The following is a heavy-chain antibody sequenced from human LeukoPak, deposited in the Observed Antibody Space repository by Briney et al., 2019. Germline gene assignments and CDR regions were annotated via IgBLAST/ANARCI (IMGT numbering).Heavy chain of an antibody. CDR2: MNPNTGRT. V-gene: IGHV1-8*01. D-gene: IGHD3-22*01. Sequence: ASVKVSCKASRYTFSSYDINWVREAAGQGLEWMGWMNPNTGRTGFAQKFQGRLTMTRDTSIRQAYMELSSLRSEDTAVYYCARLSQTPDYYSSGGYYYLGYWGQGTPVTVSS. CDR3: ARLSQTPDYYSSGGYYYLGY. CDR1: RYTFSSYD. J-gene: IGHJ4*02.